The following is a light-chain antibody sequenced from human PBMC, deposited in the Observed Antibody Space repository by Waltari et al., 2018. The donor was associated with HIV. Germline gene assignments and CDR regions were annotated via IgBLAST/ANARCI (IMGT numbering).Light chain of an antibody. CDR2: SND. CDR3: ATWDDSLNGQV. V-gene: IGLV1-44*01. J-gene: IGLJ1*01. Sequence: QTVLTQSPSASGTPGQRVTIYCFGLTSNIGSNTVNWYQQFPGTAPKLLIYSNDQRPSGVPDRFSGSKSDYSASLAISWLQSEDDGDYYCATWDDSLNGQVFGSGTKVTVL. CDR1: TSNIGSNT.